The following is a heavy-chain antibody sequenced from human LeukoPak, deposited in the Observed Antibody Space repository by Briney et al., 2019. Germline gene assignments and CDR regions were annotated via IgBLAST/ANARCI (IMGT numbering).Heavy chain of an antibody. CDR1: GFTVSSNY. CDR3: ARDSGFSGTQRGEY. J-gene: IGHJ4*02. CDR2: IYSGGST. Sequence: GGPLRLSCAASGFTVSSNYMSWVRQAPGKGLEWVSVIYSGGSTYYADSVKGRFTISRDSYKNTLYLQMNSLSAEDTAVYYCARDSGFSGTQRGEYWGQGTLVTVSS. D-gene: IGHD3/OR15-3a*01. V-gene: IGHV3-53*05.